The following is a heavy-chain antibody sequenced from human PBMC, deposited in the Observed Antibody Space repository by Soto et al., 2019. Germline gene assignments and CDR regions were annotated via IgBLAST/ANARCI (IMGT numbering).Heavy chain of an antibody. CDR1: GGSISSSSYY. CDR2: IYYSGST. Sequence: SETLSLTCTVSGGSISSSSYYWGWIRQPPGMGLEWIGSIYYSGSTYYNPSLKSRVTISVDTSKNQFSLKLISVTAADTAVYYCARRGSEGIYCSSTSCHYFDYWGQGTLVTVSS. D-gene: IGHD2-2*01. J-gene: IGHJ4*02. CDR3: ARRGSEGIYCSSTSCHYFDY. V-gene: IGHV4-39*01.